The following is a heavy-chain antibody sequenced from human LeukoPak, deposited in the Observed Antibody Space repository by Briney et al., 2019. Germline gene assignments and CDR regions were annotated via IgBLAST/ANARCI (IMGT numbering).Heavy chain of an antibody. CDR3: ARSRYGQLRLNYFDY. V-gene: IGHV4-59*01. Sequence: SETLSLTCTVSGGSISSYYWSWIRQPPGKGLEWIGYIFYSESTNYNPSLKSRVTISVDTSKNQFSLKLSSVTAADTAVYYCARSRYGQLRLNYFDYWGQGTLVTVSS. D-gene: IGHD5-18*01. CDR1: GGSISSYY. J-gene: IGHJ4*02. CDR2: IFYSEST.